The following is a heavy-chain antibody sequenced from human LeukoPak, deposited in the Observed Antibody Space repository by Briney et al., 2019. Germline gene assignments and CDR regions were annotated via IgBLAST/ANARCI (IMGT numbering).Heavy chain of an antibody. CDR2: INPNSGGT. J-gene: IGHJ6*03. V-gene: IGHV1-2*02. CDR1: VYTFTGYY. D-gene: IGHD6-6*01. Sequence: ASVKVSCKASVYTFTGYYMLWVRQAPGQGLEWMGWINPNSGGTNYAQKFQGRVTMTRDTSISTAYMELSRLRSDDTAVYYCARDPTGYSSSFGARSYYYYYMDVWGKGTTVTVSS. CDR3: ARDPTGYSSSFGARSYYYYYMDV.